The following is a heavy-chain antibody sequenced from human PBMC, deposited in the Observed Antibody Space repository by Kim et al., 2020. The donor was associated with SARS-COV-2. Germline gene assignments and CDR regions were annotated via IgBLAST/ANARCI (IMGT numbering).Heavy chain of an antibody. CDR3: ATDQLWFAELCPFDA. D-gene: IGHD3-10*01. J-gene: IGHJ4*02. V-gene: IGHV3-30*07. Sequence: SVKGRFTISRDNSKNTLYLQMISLRAEDTAVYYWATDQLWFAELCPFDAWGQGTLVTVSS.